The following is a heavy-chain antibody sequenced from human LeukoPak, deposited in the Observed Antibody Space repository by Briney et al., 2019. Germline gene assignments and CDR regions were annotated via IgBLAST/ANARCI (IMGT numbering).Heavy chain of an antibody. CDR1: GYTFTGHY. D-gene: IGHD7-27*01. Sequence: ASVKVSCKASGYTFTGHYLHWIRQAPGQGLEWMGWIEPNRGGTHYAQNFQGRLTTSRDTSISTAYMELSRLSSDDTAMYYCARDENWGPDFWGQGTLVTVSS. V-gene: IGHV1-2*02. CDR2: IEPNRGGT. J-gene: IGHJ4*02. CDR3: ARDENWGPDF.